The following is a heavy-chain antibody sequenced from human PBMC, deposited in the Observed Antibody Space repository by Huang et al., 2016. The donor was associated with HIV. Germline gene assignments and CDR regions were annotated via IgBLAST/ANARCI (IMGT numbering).Heavy chain of an antibody. Sequence: QITLKESGPTLVKPTQTLTLTCSFSGFSLTASGVGVAWIRQPPGQALEWLALIYWNDDKTYRSSLRSMRTITQDSYNNQAVLTVANMDPVDTATYFCAYTNYYDSSGSPFGFWGPGTLVTVSS. D-gene: IGHD3-22*01. V-gene: IGHV2-5*01. CDR1: GFSLTASGVG. CDR3: AYTNYYDSSGSPFGF. J-gene: IGHJ4*02. CDR2: IYWNDDK.